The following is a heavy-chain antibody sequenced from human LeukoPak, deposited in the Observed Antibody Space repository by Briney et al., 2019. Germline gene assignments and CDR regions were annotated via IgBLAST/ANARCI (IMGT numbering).Heavy chain of an antibody. J-gene: IGHJ4*02. Sequence: GGSLRLSCAASGFTVSSNYMSWVRQAPGKGLEWVSFISTSSSYIYCADSVKGRFTISRDNAKNSLYLQMNSLRAEDTAVYYCARASSSWYYFDYWGQGTLVTVSS. CDR2: ISTSSSYI. D-gene: IGHD6-13*01. CDR3: ARASSSWYYFDY. CDR1: GFTVSSNY. V-gene: IGHV3-21*01.